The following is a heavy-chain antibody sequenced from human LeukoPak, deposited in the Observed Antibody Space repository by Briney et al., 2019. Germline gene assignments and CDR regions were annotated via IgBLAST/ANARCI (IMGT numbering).Heavy chain of an antibody. J-gene: IGHJ4*02. V-gene: IGHV3-23*01. CDR1: GFTFSSYA. D-gene: IGHD3-22*01. CDR3: AKEGRVHYDSSGYYPDDY. CDR2: ISGSGGST. Sequence: GGSLRLSCAASGFTFSSYAMSWVRQAPGKGLEWVSAISGSGGSTYYADSVKGRFTISRDNSKNTLYLQMNSLRAEDTAVYYCAKEGRVHYDSSGYYPDDYWGQGTLVTVSS.